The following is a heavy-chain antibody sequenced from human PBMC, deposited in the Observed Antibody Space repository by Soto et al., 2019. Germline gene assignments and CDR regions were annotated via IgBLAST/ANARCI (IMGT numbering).Heavy chain of an antibody. CDR3: ARGPGSYYVTSLDY. V-gene: IGHV3-11*06. Sequence: PGGSLRLSCAASGFTFSDYYMSWIRQAPGKGLEWVSYIISSSSYTNYADSVKGRFTISRDNAENSLYLQMNSLRAEDTAVYYCARGPGSYYVTSLDYWGQGTLVTVSS. CDR1: GFTFSDYY. CDR2: IISSSSYT. J-gene: IGHJ4*02. D-gene: IGHD3-10*01.